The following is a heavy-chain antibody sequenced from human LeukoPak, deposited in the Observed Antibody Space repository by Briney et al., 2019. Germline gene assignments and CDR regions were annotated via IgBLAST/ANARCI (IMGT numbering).Heavy chain of an antibody. Sequence: SETLSPTCTVSGGSISSYYWSWIRQPPGKGLDWIGYIYYSGSANYNPSLKSRVTISVDTSKNQFSLRLSSVTAADTAVYYCARDSGDILTGYQVWAFDIWGEGTMVTVSS. CDR2: IYYSGSA. V-gene: IGHV4-59*01. CDR3: ARDSGDILTGYQVWAFDI. J-gene: IGHJ3*02. D-gene: IGHD3-9*01. CDR1: GGSISSYY.